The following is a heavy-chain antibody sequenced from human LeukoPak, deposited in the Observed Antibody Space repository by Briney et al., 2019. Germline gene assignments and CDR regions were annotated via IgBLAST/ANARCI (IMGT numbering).Heavy chain of an antibody. CDR2: IIPIFGTA. CDR3: AISYYYDSSGYLVDY. V-gene: IGHV1-69*05. D-gene: IGHD3-22*01. Sequence: ASVKVSCKASGGTFSSYAISWVRQAPGQGLEWMGRIIPIFGTANYAQKFQGRVTITTDESTSTVYMELSSLRSEDTAVYYCAISYYYDSSGYLVDYWGQGTLVTVSS. J-gene: IGHJ4*02. CDR1: GGTFSSYA.